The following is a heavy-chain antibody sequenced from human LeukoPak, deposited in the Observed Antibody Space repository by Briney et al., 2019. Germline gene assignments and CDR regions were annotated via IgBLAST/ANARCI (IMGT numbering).Heavy chain of an antibody. CDR3: ARLYDYVWGSYRQPFDY. CDR2: ISYDGSNK. CDR1: GYSFTSYW. J-gene: IGHJ4*02. D-gene: IGHD3-16*02. Sequence: GESLKISCKGSGYSFTSYWIGWVRPAPGKGLEGFAVISYDGSNKYYADSVKGRFTISRDNSKNTLYLQMNSLRAEDTAVYYCARLYDYVWGSYRQPFDYWGQGTLVTVSS. V-gene: IGHV3-30*19.